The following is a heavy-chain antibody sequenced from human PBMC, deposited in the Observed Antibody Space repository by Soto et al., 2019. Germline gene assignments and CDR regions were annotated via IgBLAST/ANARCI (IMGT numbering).Heavy chain of an antibody. CDR1: GGTFSSYA. CDR3: AREGPVAGNYGMDV. D-gene: IGHD6-19*01. CDR2: IIPIFGTA. J-gene: IGHJ6*02. V-gene: IGHV1-69*06. Sequence: SSVKVSCKASGGTFSSYAISWVRQAPGQGLEWMGGIIPIFGTANYAQKFQGRVTITADKSTSTAYMELSSLRSEDTAVYYCAREGPVAGNYGMDVWGQGSTVTVS.